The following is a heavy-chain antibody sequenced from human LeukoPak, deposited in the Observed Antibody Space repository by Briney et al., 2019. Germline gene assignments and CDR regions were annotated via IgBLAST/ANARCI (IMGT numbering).Heavy chain of an antibody. CDR2: FYTSGSI. D-gene: IGHD3-22*01. V-gene: IGHV4-4*09. CDR1: GGSISSYY. CDR3: ARPYYYDSSGYPHAFDI. Sequence: SETLSLTCTVSGGSISSYYWSWIRQPPGKELEWIGYFYTSGSINYKSSLKSRVTISVDTSKNQFSLKLTSVTAADTAVYYCARPYYYDSSGYPHAFDIWGQGAMVTVSS. J-gene: IGHJ3*02.